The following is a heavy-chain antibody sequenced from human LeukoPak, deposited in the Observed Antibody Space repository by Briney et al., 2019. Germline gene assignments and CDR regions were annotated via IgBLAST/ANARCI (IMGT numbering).Heavy chain of an antibody. CDR1: GFTFSIYT. CDR3: AREGLIPAVNTPLSAFDI. D-gene: IGHD2-21*01. J-gene: IGHJ3*02. Sequence: HSGRSLRLSCAAYGFTFSIYTFHWVRQTPGKGLEWVALISYDGSVESYAESVKGRFTISRDDSKHTLYLQMNSLRPEDTAVYYCAREGLIPAVNTPLSAFDIWGQGTMVTVSS. CDR2: ISYDGSVE. V-gene: IGHV3-30*04.